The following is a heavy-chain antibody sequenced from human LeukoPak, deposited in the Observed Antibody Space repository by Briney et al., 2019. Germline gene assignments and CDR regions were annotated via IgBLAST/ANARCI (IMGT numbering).Heavy chain of an antibody. CDR2: MNPNSGNT. V-gene: IGHV1-8*03. Sequence: ASVKVSCKASGYTFTSYDINWVRQATGQGLEWMGLMNPNSGNTGYAQKFQGRVTITRNTSISTADMELRSLRSEDTAVYYCARGGYSSGWYGFGDYYYYMDVWGKGTTVTVSS. CDR3: ARGGYSSGWYGFGDYYYYMDV. J-gene: IGHJ6*03. CDR1: GYTFTSYD. D-gene: IGHD6-19*01.